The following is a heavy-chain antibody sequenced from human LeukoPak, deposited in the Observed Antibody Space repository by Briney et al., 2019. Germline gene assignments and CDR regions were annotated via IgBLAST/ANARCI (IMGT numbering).Heavy chain of an antibody. J-gene: IGHJ4*02. D-gene: IGHD3-22*01. Sequence: GGSLRLSCVASGFTFSSYSMNWVRQAPGKGLEWVSYITRSSSTKFYADSVKGRFTISRDNAENLLYLQMNSLRAEDTAVYYCARDQVYYDSSGYPHYYFDYWGQGTLVTVSS. CDR2: ITRSSSTK. V-gene: IGHV3-48*01. CDR1: GFTFSSYS. CDR3: ARDQVYYDSSGYPHYYFDY.